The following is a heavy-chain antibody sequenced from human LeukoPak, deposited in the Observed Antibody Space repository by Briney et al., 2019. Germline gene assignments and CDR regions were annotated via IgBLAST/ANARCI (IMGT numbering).Heavy chain of an antibody. Sequence: PGGSLRLSCAGSGFTFSSYAMSWVRQAPGKGLEWVSVISSTGGSTFYADSVKGRFTISRDNSKNSVYLQMNSLRAEDTAVYYCSKDDAIYCGSMICSDGDVFDIWGQGTMVTVSS. CDR3: SKDDAIYCGSMICSDGDVFDI. V-gene: IGHV3-23*01. D-gene: IGHD2-2*01. J-gene: IGHJ3*02. CDR2: ISSTGGST. CDR1: GFTFSSYA.